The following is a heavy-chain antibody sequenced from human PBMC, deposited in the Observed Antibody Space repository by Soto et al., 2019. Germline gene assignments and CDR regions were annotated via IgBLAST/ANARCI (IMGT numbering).Heavy chain of an antibody. CDR2: IIPILGIA. V-gene: IGHV1-69*08. CDR3: ARELVATAGNDY. D-gene: IGHD2-21*02. CDR1: GGTFSSYT. Sequence: QVQLVQSGAEVKKPGSSVKVSCKASGGTFSSYTISWVRQAPGQGLEWMGRIIPILGIANYAQKFQGRVTITADKSTSTAYMELSSLRSEDTAVYYCARELVATAGNDYWGQGTLVTVSS. J-gene: IGHJ4*02.